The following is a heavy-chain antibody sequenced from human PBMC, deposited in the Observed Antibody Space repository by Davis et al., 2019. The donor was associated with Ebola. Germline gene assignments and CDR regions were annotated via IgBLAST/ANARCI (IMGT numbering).Heavy chain of an antibody. V-gene: IGHV1-69*04. CDR3: AREGKTITGTTQNYYYGMDV. D-gene: IGHD1-7*01. J-gene: IGHJ6*02. Sequence: AASVKVSCKASGGTIISYAISWVRHAPGQGLEWMGRIIPILGIANYAQKFQGRVTITADKSTSTAYMELSSLRSEDTAVYYCAREGKTITGTTQNYYYGMDVWGQGTTVTVSS. CDR1: GGTIISYA. CDR2: IIPILGIA.